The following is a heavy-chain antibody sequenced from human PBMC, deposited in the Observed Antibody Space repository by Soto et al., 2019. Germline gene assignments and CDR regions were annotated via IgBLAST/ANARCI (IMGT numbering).Heavy chain of an antibody. CDR3: AKDIVVVPAAKYNWFDP. CDR1: GFTFSSYA. CDR2: ISGGGGST. V-gene: IGHV3-23*01. J-gene: IGHJ5*02. D-gene: IGHD2-2*01. Sequence: EVQLLESGGGLVQPGGSLRLSCAASGFTFSSYAMSWVRQAPGKGLVWVSAISGGGGSTYYADSVKGRFTISRDNTKNTLYLRMNSLRAEDTAVYYCAKDIVVVPAAKYNWFDPWGQGTLVTVSS.